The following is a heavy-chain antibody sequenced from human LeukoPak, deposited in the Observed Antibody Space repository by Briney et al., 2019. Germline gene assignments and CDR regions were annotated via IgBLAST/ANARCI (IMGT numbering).Heavy chain of an antibody. CDR2: ISYDGSNK. Sequence: GGSLRLSCAASGFTFSSYGMHWVRQAPGKGLEWVAVISYDGSNKYYADSVKGRLTISRENSKNTLYLQMNSLRAEDTAVYYCAKDLTGTTDYWGQGTLVTVSS. CDR1: GFTFSSYG. CDR3: AKDLTGTTDY. D-gene: IGHD1-7*01. J-gene: IGHJ4*02. V-gene: IGHV3-30*18.